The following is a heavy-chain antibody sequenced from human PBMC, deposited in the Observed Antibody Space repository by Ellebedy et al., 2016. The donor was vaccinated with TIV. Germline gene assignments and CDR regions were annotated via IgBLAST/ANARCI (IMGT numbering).Heavy chain of an antibody. CDR1: GGSITTVY. J-gene: IGHJ5*02. CDR2: ISYSGGP. CDR3: ARRGGDNWFDP. V-gene: IGHV4-59*08. D-gene: IGHD3-16*01. Sequence: MPSETLSLTCLLPGGSITTVYWSWIGQPPGKGLEWIGFISYSGGPSYNPSLKSRVTLSVDTSKNQLSLKLTSGTATDTAVYYCARRGGDNWFDPWGQGTLVTVSS.